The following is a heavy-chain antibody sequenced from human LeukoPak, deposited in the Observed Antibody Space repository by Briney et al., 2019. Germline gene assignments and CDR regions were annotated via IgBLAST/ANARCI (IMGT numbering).Heavy chain of an antibody. J-gene: IGHJ4*02. V-gene: IGHV3-33*01. CDR2: ICYDGSNK. CDR3: ARGSRRAAGALDS. CDR1: AYTFSYYV. Sequence: PGGSLRLSCAASAYTFSYYVMHWVRQAPGKGLEWVAVICYDGSNKYYADSVKGRFTISRDNSKNTLYLLMNSLRADDTAVYYCARGSRRAAGALDSWGQGTLVTVSS. D-gene: IGHD6-13*01.